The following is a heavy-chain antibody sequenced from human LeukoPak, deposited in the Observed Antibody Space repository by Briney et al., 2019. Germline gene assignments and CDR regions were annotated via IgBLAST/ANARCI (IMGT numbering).Heavy chain of an antibody. CDR3: VRDGPDRRDGYDWDY. CDR2: ISAYNGNT. Sequence: ASVKVSCKASGYTFTSYGISWVRQAPGQGLEWMGWISAYNGNTKYAQKVQGRVTMITDTSTNTAYMELRSLRSDDAAVYYCVRDGPDRRDGYDWDYWGQGTLVTVSS. CDR1: GYTFTSYG. J-gene: IGHJ4*02. D-gene: IGHD5-24*01. V-gene: IGHV1-18*01.